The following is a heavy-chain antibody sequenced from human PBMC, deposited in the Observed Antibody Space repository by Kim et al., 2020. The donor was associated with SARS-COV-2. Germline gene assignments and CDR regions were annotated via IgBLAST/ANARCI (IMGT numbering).Heavy chain of an antibody. Sequence: KYYADSVKGRFTISRDNSKNTLYLEMNSLRTEDTAVYYCAKAEYQMYLFDYWGQGTLVTVSS. V-gene: IGHV3-30*02. D-gene: IGHD2-2*01. CDR3: AKAEYQMYLFDY. J-gene: IGHJ4*02. CDR2: K.